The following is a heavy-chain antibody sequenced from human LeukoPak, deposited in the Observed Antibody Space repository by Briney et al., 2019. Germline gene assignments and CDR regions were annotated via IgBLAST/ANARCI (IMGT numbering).Heavy chain of an antibody. Sequence: GGSLRPSCAASGFTFSSYWVSWVRQAPGKGLEWVANIKQDGSEKYYVDSVKGRFTISRDNAKNSLYLQMNSLRAEDTAVYYCARHGRSARAHWYFDLWGRGTLVTVSS. CDR1: GFTFSSYW. CDR2: IKQDGSEK. D-gene: IGHD2-8*01. J-gene: IGHJ2*01. V-gene: IGHV3-7*01. CDR3: ARHGRSARAHWYFDL.